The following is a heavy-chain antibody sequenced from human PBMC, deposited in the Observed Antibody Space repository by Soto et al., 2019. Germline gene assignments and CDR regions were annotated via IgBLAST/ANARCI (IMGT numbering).Heavy chain of an antibody. Sequence: PSETLSLTCTVSGGSISSSSYYWGWIRQPPGKGLEWIGSIYYSGSTYYNPSLKSRVTISVDTSKNQFSLKLSSVTAADTAVYYCAREYLDEGYCSGGSCYWVDYWGQGTLVTVSS. V-gene: IGHV4-39*02. D-gene: IGHD2-15*01. CDR1: GGSISSSSYY. J-gene: IGHJ4*02. CDR2: IYYSGST. CDR3: AREYLDEGYCSGGSCYWVDY.